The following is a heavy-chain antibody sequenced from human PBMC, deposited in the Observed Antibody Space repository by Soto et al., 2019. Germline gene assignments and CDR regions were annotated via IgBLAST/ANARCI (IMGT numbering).Heavy chain of an antibody. Sequence: EVQLLESGGGLVQPGGSLRLSCAGSGFTFGSSAMSWGRQAPGRGLEWVAGINDSGDGTYHADSVKGRFTISRDNSKNILFLQMNSLRAEDTAVYYCAKDRQWLAPEYLGQGTLVTVSS. CDR1: GFTFGSSA. CDR2: INDSGDGT. D-gene: IGHD6-19*01. CDR3: AKDRQWLAPEY. J-gene: IGHJ4*02. V-gene: IGHV3-23*01.